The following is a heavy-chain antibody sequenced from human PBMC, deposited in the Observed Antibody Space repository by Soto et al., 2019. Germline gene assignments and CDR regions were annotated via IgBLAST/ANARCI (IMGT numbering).Heavy chain of an antibody. Sequence: SETLSLTCTVSGGSISSGGYYWSWIRQHPGKGLEWIGYIYYSGNTYYNPSLKSRVTISVDTSKNQFSLKLSSVTAADTAVYYCASSIFGVVNGWFDPWGQGTLVTVSS. D-gene: IGHD3-3*02. CDR3: ASSIFGVVNGWFDP. CDR1: GGSISSGGYY. J-gene: IGHJ5*02. V-gene: IGHV4-31*03. CDR2: IYYSGNT.